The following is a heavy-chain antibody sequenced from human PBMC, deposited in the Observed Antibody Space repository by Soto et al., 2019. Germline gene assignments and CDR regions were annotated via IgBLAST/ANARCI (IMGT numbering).Heavy chain of an antibody. CDR2: IYYSGST. V-gene: IGHV4-59*01. Sequence: SETLSLTCTVSGGSISSYYWSWIRQPPGKGLEWIGSIYYSGSTYYNPSLKSRVTISVDTSKNQFSLKLSSVTAADTAVYYCARGPRYNWNDGHWFDPWGQGTLVTVSS. CDR1: GGSISSYY. CDR3: ARGPRYNWNDGHWFDP. J-gene: IGHJ5*02. D-gene: IGHD1-1*01.